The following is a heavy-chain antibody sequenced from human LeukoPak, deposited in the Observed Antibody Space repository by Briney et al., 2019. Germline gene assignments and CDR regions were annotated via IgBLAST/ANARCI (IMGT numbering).Heavy chain of an antibody. CDR1: GFTFSAYD. CDR2: ISSIGGST. Sequence: GGSLRLSCAASGFTFSAYDFSWVRQAPGKGLEYVSSISSIGGSTNYADSVKGRLTISRDNSKSTLYLLMSSLRAEDSAVYYCVRGGAYYYDSGGYPLYWGQGTLVTVSS. V-gene: IGHV3-64D*06. CDR3: VRGGAYYYDSGGYPLY. J-gene: IGHJ4*02. D-gene: IGHD3-10*01.